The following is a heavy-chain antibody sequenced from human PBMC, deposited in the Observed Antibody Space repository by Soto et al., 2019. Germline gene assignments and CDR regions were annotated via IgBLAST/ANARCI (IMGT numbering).Heavy chain of an antibody. Sequence: GGSLRLSCAASGFTVSSNYMSWVRQAPGKGLEWVSVIYSGGSTYYADSVKGRFTISRDNSKNTLYLQMNSLRAEDTAVYYCAESSPSWYYYYMDVWGKGTTVTVSS. D-gene: IGHD6-6*01. CDR1: GFTVSSNY. V-gene: IGHV3-66*01. CDR2: IYSGGST. J-gene: IGHJ6*03. CDR3: AESSPSWYYYYMDV.